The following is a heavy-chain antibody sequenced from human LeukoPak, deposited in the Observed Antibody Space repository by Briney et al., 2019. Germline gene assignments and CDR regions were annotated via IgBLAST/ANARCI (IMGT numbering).Heavy chain of an antibody. CDR3: AASMAGFNWFDP. CDR1: GFTFSSYS. CDR2: ISSSSSTI. Sequence: PGGSLRLSCAASGFTFSSYSMNWVRQAPGKGLEWVSYISSSSSTIYYADSVKGRFTISRDNAKNSLYLQMSSLTAEDTAVYYCAASMAGFNWFDPWGQGTLVTVSS. J-gene: IGHJ5*02. V-gene: IGHV3-48*01. D-gene: IGHD6-19*01.